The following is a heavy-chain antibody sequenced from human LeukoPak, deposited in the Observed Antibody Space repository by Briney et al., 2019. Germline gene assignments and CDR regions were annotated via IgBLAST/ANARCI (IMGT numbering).Heavy chain of an antibody. J-gene: IGHJ4*02. CDR2: MNPNSGNT. V-gene: IGHV1-8*01. CDR1: GYTFTSYD. Sequence: ASVKVSCKASGYTFTSYDINWVRQATGQGLEWMGWMNPNSGNTGYAQKFQGRVTMTRNTSISTAYMEVSSLRSEDTAVYYCARGYGSDGSCYSQFEFWGQGTLVTVSS. D-gene: IGHD2-15*01. CDR3: ARGYGSDGSCYSQFEF.